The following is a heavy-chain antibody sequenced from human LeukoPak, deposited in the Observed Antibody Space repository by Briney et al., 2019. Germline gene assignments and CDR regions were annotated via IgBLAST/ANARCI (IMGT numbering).Heavy chain of an antibody. J-gene: IGHJ4*02. CDR2: IYYSGST. CDR1: GGSISSYY. CDR3: ARAAELADPGVFDY. V-gene: IGHV4-59*01. Sequence: SETLSLTCTVSGGSISSYYWSWIRQPPGKGLEWIGYIYYSGSTNYNPSLKSRVTISVDTSKNQFSLKLSSVTAADTAVYYCARAAELADPGVFDYWGQGTLVTVSS. D-gene: IGHD3-3*02.